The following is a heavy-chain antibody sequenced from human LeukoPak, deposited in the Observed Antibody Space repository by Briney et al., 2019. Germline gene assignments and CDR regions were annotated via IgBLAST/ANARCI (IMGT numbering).Heavy chain of an antibody. D-gene: IGHD1-26*01. V-gene: IGHV3-74*01. J-gene: IGHJ5*02. CDR3: VRGAVGTGVWFDP. CDR2: INIDGATT. Sequence: PGGSLRLSCAASGFTFSGYWMHWVRQAPGKGLEWVSRINIDGATTKYADSVKGRFTISRDNAKNTLHLQMNSLRADDTAVYYCVRGAVGTGVWFDPWGQGTLVTVSS. CDR1: GFTFSGYW.